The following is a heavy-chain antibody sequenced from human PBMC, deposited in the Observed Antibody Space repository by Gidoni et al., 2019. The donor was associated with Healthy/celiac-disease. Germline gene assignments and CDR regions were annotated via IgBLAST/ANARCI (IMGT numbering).Heavy chain of an antibody. J-gene: IGHJ3*02. CDR2: IYYSGST. V-gene: IGHV4-59*01. Sequence: QVQLQESGPGLVKPSETLSLTCTGSGGSISSYYWSWIRQPPGKGLEWIGYIYYSGSTNYNPSLKSRVTISVDTSKNQFSLKLCSVTAADTAVYYCARSAVELDPDAFDIWGQGTMVTVSS. D-gene: IGHD1-7*01. CDR3: ARSAVELDPDAFDI. CDR1: GGSISSYY.